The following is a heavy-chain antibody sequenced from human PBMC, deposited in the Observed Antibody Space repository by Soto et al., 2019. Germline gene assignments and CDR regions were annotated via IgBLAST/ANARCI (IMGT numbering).Heavy chain of an antibody. CDR3: ARDPRYYYDSRPRSRDAFDI. CDR1: GGSISSSNW. Sequence: NPSETLSLTCAVSGGSISSSNWWSWVRQPPGKGLEWIGEIYHSGSTNYNPSLKSRVTISVDKSKNQFSLKLSSVTAADTAVYYCARDPRYYYDSRPRSRDAFDIWGQGTMVTVSS. D-gene: IGHD3-22*01. V-gene: IGHV4-4*02. J-gene: IGHJ3*02. CDR2: IYHSGST.